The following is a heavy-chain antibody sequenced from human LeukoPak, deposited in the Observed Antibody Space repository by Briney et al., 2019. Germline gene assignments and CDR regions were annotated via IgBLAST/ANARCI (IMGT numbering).Heavy chain of an antibody. Sequence: GGSLRLSCAASGFTFSSYSMNWVRQAPGKGLEWVPSISSSSSYIYYADSVKGRFTISRDNAKNSLYLQMNSLRAEDPAVYYCARAVGSGTFDYWGQGTLVTVSS. V-gene: IGHV3-21*01. CDR1: GFTFSSYS. J-gene: IGHJ4*02. CDR3: ARAVGSGTFDY. D-gene: IGHD1-1*01. CDR2: ISSSSSYI.